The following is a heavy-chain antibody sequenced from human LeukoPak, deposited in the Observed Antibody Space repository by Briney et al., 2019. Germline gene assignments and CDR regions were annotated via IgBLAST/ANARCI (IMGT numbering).Heavy chain of an antibody. D-gene: IGHD6-13*01. V-gene: IGHV3-30-3*01. J-gene: IGHJ4*02. Sequence: PGGSLRLSCATSGFTFSSYAMHWVRQAPGKGLEWVAVISYDGSNKYYADSVKGRFTISRDNSKNTLYLQMNSLRAEDTAVYYCAKVSSYSSSCLDYWGQGTLVTVSS. CDR1: GFTFSSYA. CDR3: AKVSSYSSSCLDY. CDR2: ISYDGSNK.